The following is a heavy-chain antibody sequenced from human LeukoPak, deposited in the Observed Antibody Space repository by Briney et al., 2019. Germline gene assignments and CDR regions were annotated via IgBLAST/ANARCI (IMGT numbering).Heavy chain of an antibody. CDR2: ISYDGSNK. CDR1: GFTFSSCA. D-gene: IGHD5-12*01. Sequence: GGSLRLSCAASGFTFSSCAMHWVRQAPGKGLEWVAVISYDGSNKYYADSVKGRFTISRNNSKNTLYLQMNSLRVEDTAVYYCVRDVGYAWGQGALVTVSS. J-gene: IGHJ1*01. V-gene: IGHV3-30-3*01. CDR3: VRDVGYA.